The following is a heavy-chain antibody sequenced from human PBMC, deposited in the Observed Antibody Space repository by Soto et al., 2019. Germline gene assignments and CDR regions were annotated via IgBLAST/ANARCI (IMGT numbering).Heavy chain of an antibody. Sequence: SETLSLTCTVPGGSISRYYWSWIRQPPGKGLEWIGYIYYSGSTNYNPSLKSRVTISVDTSKNQFSLKLSSVTAADTAVYYCARGYDDYYGSGSYYYNWFDPWGQGTLVTVSS. CDR1: GGSISRYY. V-gene: IGHV4-59*01. CDR2: IYYSGST. CDR3: ARGYDDYYGSGSYYYNWFDP. D-gene: IGHD3-10*01. J-gene: IGHJ5*02.